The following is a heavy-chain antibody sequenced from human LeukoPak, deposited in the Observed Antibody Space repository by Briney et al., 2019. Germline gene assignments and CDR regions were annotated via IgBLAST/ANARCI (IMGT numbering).Heavy chain of an antibody. D-gene: IGHD3-22*01. Sequence: GGSLRLSCAASGFTFSSYWVSWVRQAPGKGLEWVAIIKQDGSEKYYVDSVKGRFTISRDNAKNSLYLQMNSLRAEDTAVYYCTKYYYDSSGYYPTFDYWGQGTLVTVSS. CDR1: GFTFSSYW. J-gene: IGHJ4*02. CDR3: TKYYYDSSGYYPTFDY. CDR2: IKQDGSEK. V-gene: IGHV3-7*01.